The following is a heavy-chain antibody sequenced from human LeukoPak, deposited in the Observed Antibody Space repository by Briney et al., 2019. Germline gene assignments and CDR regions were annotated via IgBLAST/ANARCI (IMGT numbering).Heavy chain of an antibody. CDR1: GFTFSSYA. CDR2: ISGSGGST. J-gene: IGHJ4*02. Sequence: GGSLRLSCAASGFTFSSYAMSWVRQAPGKGLEWVSAISGSGGSTYYADSVKGRFTISRDNPKNSVYLQMSSLRAEDTAVYYCLVTTRSRGFDYWGQGTLVTVSS. CDR3: LVTTRSRGFDY. D-gene: IGHD1/OR15-1a*01. V-gene: IGHV3-23*01.